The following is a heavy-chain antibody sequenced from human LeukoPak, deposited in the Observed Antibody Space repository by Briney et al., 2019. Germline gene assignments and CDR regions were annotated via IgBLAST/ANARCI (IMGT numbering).Heavy chain of an antibody. J-gene: IGHJ4*02. D-gene: IGHD3-3*01. CDR1: GFTFSSYA. CDR2: ISGSGGST. CDR3: AKDLRITYYDFWSGLDFDY. V-gene: IGHV3-23*01. Sequence: PGGSLRLSCAASGFTFSSYAMSWVRQAPGKGLEWDSGISGSGGSTNYADSVKGRFTISRDNSKNTLYLQMNSLRAEDTAVYYCAKDLRITYYDFWSGLDFDYWGQGTLVTVSS.